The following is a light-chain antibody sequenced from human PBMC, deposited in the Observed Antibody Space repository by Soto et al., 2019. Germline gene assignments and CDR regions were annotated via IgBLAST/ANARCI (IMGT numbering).Light chain of an antibody. CDR1: QSVRTN. CDR3: QQYNDWPPIT. Sequence: ETVMTQSPDTLSVSPGERVTLSCRASQSVRTNLAWYQHKPGQAPRLLIYHASTRVTGIPARFSGSGFETEFTLTISSLQSEDFAVYYCQQYNDWPPITFGQGTRLEIK. V-gene: IGKV3-15*01. CDR2: HAS. J-gene: IGKJ5*01.